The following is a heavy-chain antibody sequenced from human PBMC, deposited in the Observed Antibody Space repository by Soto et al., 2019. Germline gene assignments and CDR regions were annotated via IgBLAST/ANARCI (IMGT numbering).Heavy chain of an antibody. J-gene: IGHJ3*02. CDR1: GGSFSGYY. CDR3: ARSITMVRGVFRRIDAFDI. Sequence: QVQLQQWGAGLLKPSETLSLTCAVYGGSFSGYYWSWIRQPPGKGLEWIGEINHSGSTNYNPSLKSRVTISVDQSKNQFSLKLSSVTAADTAVYYCARSITMVRGVFRRIDAFDIWGQGTMVTVSS. V-gene: IGHV4-34*01. CDR2: INHSGST. D-gene: IGHD3-10*01.